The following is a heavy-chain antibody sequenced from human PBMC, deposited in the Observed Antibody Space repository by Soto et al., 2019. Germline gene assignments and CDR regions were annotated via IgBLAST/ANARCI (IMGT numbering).Heavy chain of an antibody. Sequence: QVTLKESGPVLVKPTETLPLTCTVPGISLSMGKMGVSWIRRPPGKALEWLAHIFSNDEKLYSTSLRSRLTISKDTSKSQVILTMTNMDPVDTATYYCARILAAVPFDYWGQGTLVTVSA. CDR2: IFSNDEK. CDR1: GISLSMGKMG. D-gene: IGHD6-25*01. J-gene: IGHJ4*02. CDR3: ARILAAVPFDY. V-gene: IGHV2-26*01.